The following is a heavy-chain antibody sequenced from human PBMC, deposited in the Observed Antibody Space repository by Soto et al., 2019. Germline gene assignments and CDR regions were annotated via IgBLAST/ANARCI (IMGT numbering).Heavy chain of an antibody. Sequence: QVQLEQSGAEVKKPGASVKVSCKASGYTFTSYDINWVRQAPGQGPEWMGWMHPNSGNTGYAQKFQGRVTMTRDTSINTAYMELSSLRSEDTAVYYCARAVPAAKLNMDVWGKGTTVTVSS. D-gene: IGHD2-2*01. CDR2: MHPNSGNT. CDR1: GYTFTSYD. J-gene: IGHJ6*03. V-gene: IGHV1-8*01. CDR3: ARAVPAAKLNMDV.